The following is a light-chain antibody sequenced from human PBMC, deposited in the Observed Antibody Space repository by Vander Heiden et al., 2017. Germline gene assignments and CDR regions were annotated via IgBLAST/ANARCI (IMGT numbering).Light chain of an antibody. J-gene: IGLJ1*01. V-gene: IGLV2-14*03. CDR3: SSYTSSSPYV. Sequence: QSALTQPASVSGSPGQSLTISCTGTSSDVGIYNYVSWYQQHPGKDPKLMIYDVTNRPSGVSNRFSGSKSGNTASLTISGLQAEDEGDYYCSSYTSSSPYVFGTGTKVTVL. CDR2: DVT. CDR1: SSDVGIYNY.